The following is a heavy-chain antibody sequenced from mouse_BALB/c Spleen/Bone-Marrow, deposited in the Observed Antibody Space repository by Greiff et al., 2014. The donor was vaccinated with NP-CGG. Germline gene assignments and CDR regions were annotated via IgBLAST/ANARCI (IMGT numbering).Heavy chain of an antibody. Sequence: EVQLQESGAELVKPGASVKLSCTASGFNIKDTYIHWVKQRPEQGLEWIGRIDPANGNTKYDPKFQGKATITADTSSNTAYLQLSSRTSEDTAVYYGAAYYYGSSQFAYWGQGTLVTVSA. J-gene: IGHJ3*01. CDR3: AAYYYGSSQFAY. D-gene: IGHD1-1*01. CDR1: GFNIKDTY. V-gene: IGHV14-3*02. CDR2: IDPANGNT.